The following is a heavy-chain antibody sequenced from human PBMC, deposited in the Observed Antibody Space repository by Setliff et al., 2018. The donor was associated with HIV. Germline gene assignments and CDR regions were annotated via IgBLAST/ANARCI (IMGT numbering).Heavy chain of an antibody. CDR3: ARWRWRQSEFDF. D-gene: IGHD3-3*01. CDR1: GFTVSSNY. CDR2: LYSGGNT. J-gene: IGHJ4*02. Sequence: GGSLRLSCAASGFTVSSNYMSWVRLAPGKGLEWVSVLYSGGNTYYAGSVRGRFTVSRDNSKNTLYLQMNTLRGEDTAIYYCARWRWRQSEFDFWGQGTLVTVSS. V-gene: IGHV3-66*02.